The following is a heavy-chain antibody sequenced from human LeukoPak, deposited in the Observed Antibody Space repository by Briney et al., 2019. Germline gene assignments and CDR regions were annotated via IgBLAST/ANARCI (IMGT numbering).Heavy chain of an antibody. Sequence: GGSLRLSCAASGFTFSSYSMNWVRQAPGKGLEWVSSISSSGSTIYYADSVKGRFTISRDNSKNTLYLQMNSLRAEDTAVYYCAKYFDGSGYYYYYYMDVWGKGTTVTISS. CDR2: ISSSGSTI. CDR3: AKYFDGSGYYYYYYMDV. J-gene: IGHJ6*03. D-gene: IGHD3-9*01. V-gene: IGHV3-48*01. CDR1: GFTFSSYS.